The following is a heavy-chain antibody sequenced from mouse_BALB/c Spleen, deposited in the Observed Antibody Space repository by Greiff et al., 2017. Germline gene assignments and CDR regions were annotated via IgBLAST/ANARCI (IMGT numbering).Heavy chain of an antibody. V-gene: IGHV14-3*02. Sequence: EVKLMESGAELVKPGASVKLSCTASGFNIKDTYMHWVKQRPEQGLGWIGRIDPANGNTKYDPKFQGKATITADTSSNTAYLQLSSLTSEDTAVYYCARSRYAYAMDYWGQGTSVTVSS. D-gene: IGHD2-14*01. CDR2: IDPANGNT. J-gene: IGHJ4*01. CDR3: ARSRYAYAMDY. CDR1: GFNIKDTY.